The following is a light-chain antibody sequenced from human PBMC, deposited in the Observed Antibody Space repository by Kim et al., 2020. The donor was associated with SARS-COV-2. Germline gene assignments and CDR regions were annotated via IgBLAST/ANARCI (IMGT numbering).Light chain of an antibody. V-gene: IGKV4-1*01. J-gene: IGKJ1*01. CDR2: WAS. CDR3: QQYYSAPT. Sequence: ATINCKSSQSVLYSSNNKYYLAWYQQKPGQPPKMLIYWASTRESGVPDRFSGSGSGTDFTLTISSLQAEDVAVYYCQQYYSAPTFGLGTKVDIK. CDR1: QSVLYSSNNKYY.